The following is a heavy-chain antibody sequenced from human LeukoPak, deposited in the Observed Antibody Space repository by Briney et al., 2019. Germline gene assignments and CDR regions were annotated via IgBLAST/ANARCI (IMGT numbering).Heavy chain of an antibody. J-gene: IGHJ4*02. V-gene: IGHV3-30*02. CDR1: GFPFSLHY. CDR3: AEDQKLQPFHY. Sequence: GGPLRLSCAVSGFPFSLHYVTWVRQAPGKGLEWVAFIQFDGSDEFYADSVKGRFTISRDNSKNTLYLQMNSLRAEDTSVYYCAEDQKLQPFHYWGQGTLVTVSS. D-gene: IGHD2-15*01. CDR2: IQFDGSDE.